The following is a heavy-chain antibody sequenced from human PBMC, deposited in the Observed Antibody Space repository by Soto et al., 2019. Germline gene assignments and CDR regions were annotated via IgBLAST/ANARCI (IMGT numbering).Heavy chain of an antibody. CDR2: INPNSGGT. D-gene: IGHD2-21*01. CDR1: GYTFTDHY. J-gene: IGHJ4*02. Sequence: QVQLVQSGAEVKNPGASVKVSCKASGYTFTDHYMHWVRQAPGQGLEWMGWINPNSGGTNYAQNFQGRVTMTRDTSISTAYMELSRLRYDDTAMYYCRLGEDRGENFDNWGQGTLVTVSS. V-gene: IGHV1-2*02. CDR3: RLGEDRGENFDN.